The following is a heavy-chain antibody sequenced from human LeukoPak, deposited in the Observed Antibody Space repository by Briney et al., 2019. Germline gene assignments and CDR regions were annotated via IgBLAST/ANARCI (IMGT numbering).Heavy chain of an antibody. J-gene: IGHJ4*02. Sequence: PSETLSLTCAVYGGSFSGYYWSWIRQPPGKGLEWIGEINHSGSTNYNPSLKSRVTISVDTSKNQFSLKLSSVTAADTAVYYCARAGYCSSTSCYIDYWGQGTLVTDSS. CDR2: INHSGST. D-gene: IGHD2-2*02. CDR1: GGSFSGYY. V-gene: IGHV4-34*01. CDR3: ARAGYCSSTSCYIDY.